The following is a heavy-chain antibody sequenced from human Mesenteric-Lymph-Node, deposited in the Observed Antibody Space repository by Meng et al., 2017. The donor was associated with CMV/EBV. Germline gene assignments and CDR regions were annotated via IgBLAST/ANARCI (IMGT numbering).Heavy chain of an antibody. J-gene: IGHJ4*02. CDR2: IIPIFGTT. Sequence: SVKVSCQASGGTFSSYAINWVRQAPGQGLEWMGGIIPIFGTTNYAQKFQGRVTITTDESTSTAYMELSSLRSEDTAVYYCARGDDTSGYYSFGIDYWGQGTLVTVSS. D-gene: IGHD3-22*01. CDR1: GGTFSSYA. CDR3: ARGDDTSGYYSFGIDY. V-gene: IGHV1-69*05.